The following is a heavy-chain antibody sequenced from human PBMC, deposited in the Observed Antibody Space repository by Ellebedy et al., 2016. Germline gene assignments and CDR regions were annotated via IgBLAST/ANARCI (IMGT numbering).Heavy chain of an antibody. CDR3: SRKLGYCGTSTC. CDR2: INPNSGIT. CDR1: GYSFTGQN. D-gene: IGHD2-21*01. Sequence: ASVKVSXXASGYSFTGQNIHWVRQAPGQGLEWMGWINPNSGITKSAQNFQGRVTMTRDTSISTAFMELSRLRSDDTAMYYCSRKLGYCGTSTCWGQGTVVTVSS. V-gene: IGHV1-2*02. J-gene: IGHJ4*02.